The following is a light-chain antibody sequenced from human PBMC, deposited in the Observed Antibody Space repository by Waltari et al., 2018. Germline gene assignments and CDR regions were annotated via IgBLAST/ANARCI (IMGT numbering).Light chain of an antibody. CDR3: SSYTGSSVAVV. CDR1: RNEIGYSDR. Sequence: QSAMTQPASVSGSPGQSITISCTGTRNEIGYSDRISWYQQHPGKAPKVIIYDVDNRPSGGSNRFSGSKSGYTASLTISGLQAEDEAHYYCSSYTGSSVAVVFGGGTKLTVL. CDR2: DVD. V-gene: IGLV2-14*03. J-gene: IGLJ2*01.